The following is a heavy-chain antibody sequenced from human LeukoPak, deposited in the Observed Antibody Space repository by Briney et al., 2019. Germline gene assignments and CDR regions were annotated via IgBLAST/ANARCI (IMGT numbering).Heavy chain of an antibody. D-gene: IGHD3-10*01. CDR1: GFTFSSYA. Sequence: GGSLRLSCAASGFTFSSYAVSWVRQAPGKGLEWVSGISGSGGSTYYAGSVKGRFTISRDNSKNTLYLQMNSLRAEDTAVYYCAKSHGSWYYVDYWGQGTLVTVSS. J-gene: IGHJ4*02. CDR2: ISGSGGST. CDR3: AKSHGSWYYVDY. V-gene: IGHV3-23*01.